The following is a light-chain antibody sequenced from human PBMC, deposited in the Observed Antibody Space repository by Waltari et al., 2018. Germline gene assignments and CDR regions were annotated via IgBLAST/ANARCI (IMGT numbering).Light chain of an antibody. CDR3: QTGGHGTWV. Sequence: QLVLTQSPSASASLGASVKLTCTLSSGHSSNIIAWHQQQPEKGPRYLMKVNSDGSHSKGDEIPDRLSGSSSGAARCLTISSLQSEDEADYYCQTGGHGTWVFGGGTKLTVL. CDR2: VNSDGSH. J-gene: IGLJ3*02. V-gene: IGLV4-69*01. CDR1: SGHSSNI.